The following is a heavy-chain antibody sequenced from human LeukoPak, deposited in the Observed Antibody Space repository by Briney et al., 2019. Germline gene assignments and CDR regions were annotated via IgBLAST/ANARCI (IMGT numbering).Heavy chain of an antibody. CDR2: IRSKVYGGTT. CDR1: GFTFGDSA. D-gene: IGHD6-13*01. V-gene: IGHV3-49*04. CDR3: TRDTDRSSWSPDY. J-gene: IGHJ4*02. Sequence: GGSLRLSCTTSGFTFGDSAMGWVRQAPGKGLEWVGFIRSKVYGGTTEYAASVKGRFTISRDDSKSIAYLQMNSLKTEDTAVYYCTRDTDRSSWSPDYWGQGTLVTVSS.